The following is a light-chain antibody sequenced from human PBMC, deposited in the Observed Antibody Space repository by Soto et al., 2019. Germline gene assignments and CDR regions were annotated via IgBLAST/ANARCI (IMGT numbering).Light chain of an antibody. CDR2: AAS. J-gene: IGKJ2*01. CDR3: QQSYSTPRT. Sequence: DIQMTQSPSSLSASVGDRVTITCRASQSISSYLNWYQQKPVKAPKLLIYAASSSQSGVPSSFSGSGSGTDFTLTISRLQPEDFATYYCQQSYSTPRTFGQGTKVEIK. V-gene: IGKV1-39*01. CDR1: QSISSY.